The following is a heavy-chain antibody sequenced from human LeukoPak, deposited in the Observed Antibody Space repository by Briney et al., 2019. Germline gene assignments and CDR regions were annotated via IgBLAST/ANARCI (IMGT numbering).Heavy chain of an antibody. CDR3: ARISRYYYYYYMDV. CDR2: IYYSGST. D-gene: IGHD6-13*01. CDR1: GGSISSYY. J-gene: IGHJ6*03. V-gene: IGHV4-59*01. Sequence: SETLSPTCTVSGGSISSYYWSWSRQPPGKGLEWVGYIYYSGSTNYNASLKSRVTISVDTSKNQFSLKLSSVTAADTAVYYWARISRYYYYYYMDVWGKGTTVTVSS.